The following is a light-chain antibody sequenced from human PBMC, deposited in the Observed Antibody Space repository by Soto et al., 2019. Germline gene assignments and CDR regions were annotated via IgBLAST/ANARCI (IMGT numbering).Light chain of an antibody. V-gene: IGKV1-39*01. CDR1: QSISSY. J-gene: IGKJ1*01. CDR2: AAS. CDR3: QQSYSTGT. Sequence: DIQMTESASSLSACVVGSVTITFRASQSISSYLNWYQQKPGKAPKLLIYAASSLQSGVPSRFSGRGSGTDFTLTISSLQPEDVATYYCQQSYSTGTCGQGTRVEIK.